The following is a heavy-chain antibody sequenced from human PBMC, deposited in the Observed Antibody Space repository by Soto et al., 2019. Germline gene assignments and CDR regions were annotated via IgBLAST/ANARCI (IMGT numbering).Heavy chain of an antibody. V-gene: IGHV3-23*01. CDR1: GFTFSSYA. Sequence: EVQLLESGGGLVQPGGSLRLCCAASGFTFSSYAMNWVRQAPGKGLEWVSVISGSGGSTYYADAVKGRFTISRDNSKNTLYLQMNSLRAEDTAVYYCAKRTVGWYFDFWGRGTLVTVSS. CDR2: ISGSGGST. J-gene: IGHJ2*01. D-gene: IGHD4-17*01. CDR3: AKRTVGWYFDF.